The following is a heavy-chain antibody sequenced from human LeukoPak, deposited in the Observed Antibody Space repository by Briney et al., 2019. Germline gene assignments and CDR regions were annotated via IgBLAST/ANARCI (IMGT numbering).Heavy chain of an antibody. CDR3: ARNNGMDV. V-gene: IGHV3-7*03. Sequence: GGPLRLCLAASGFAWITLWMTWVGQVQGRGPEWVANVNRDGSQTYYLDSVKGRFTISKDNAKNSLYLQMNSLRAEDTALYHCARNNGMDVWGQGTTVIVSS. J-gene: IGHJ6*02. CDR1: GFAWITLW. CDR2: VNRDGSQT.